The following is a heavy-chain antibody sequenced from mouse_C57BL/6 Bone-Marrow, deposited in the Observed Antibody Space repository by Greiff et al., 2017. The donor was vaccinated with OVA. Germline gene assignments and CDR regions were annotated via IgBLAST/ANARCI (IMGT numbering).Heavy chain of an antibody. CDR1: GFNIKDDY. Sequence: EVQLQQSGAELVRPGASVKLSCTASGFNIKDDYMHWVKQRPEQGLEWIGWIDPENGDTEYASKFQGKATITADTSSNTAYLQLSSLTSEDTAVYYSTSYFMDYWGQGTSVTVSS. CDR3: TSYFMDY. D-gene: IGHD1-1*01. V-gene: IGHV14-4*01. J-gene: IGHJ4*01. CDR2: IDPENGDT.